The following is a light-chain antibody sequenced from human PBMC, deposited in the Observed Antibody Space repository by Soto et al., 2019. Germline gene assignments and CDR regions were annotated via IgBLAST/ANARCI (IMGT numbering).Light chain of an antibody. CDR1: SSDVGGYDY. J-gene: IGLJ1*01. V-gene: IGLV2-14*01. Sequence: QSALTQPASVSGSPGQSVTISCTGASSDVGGYDYVSWYQQHPGKAPKLILYEVNNRPSGVSNHFSGSKSGNTASLIISGLQSEDEADYYCSSYSTTSTLVFGSGTKLAVL. CDR2: EVN. CDR3: SSYSTTSTLV.